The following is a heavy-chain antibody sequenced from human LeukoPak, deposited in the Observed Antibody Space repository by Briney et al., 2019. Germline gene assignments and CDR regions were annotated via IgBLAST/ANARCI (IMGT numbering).Heavy chain of an antibody. J-gene: IGHJ3*02. CDR3: TTAYSSSWYAFDI. D-gene: IGHD6-13*01. CDR1: GFTFSNAW. CDR2: IKSETDGGTT. V-gene: IGHV3-15*01. Sequence: GGSLRLSCAASGFTFSNAWMSWVRQAPGKGLEWVGRIKSETDGGTTDYAAPVKGRFTISRDDSKNTLYLQMNSLKTEDTAVYYCTTAYSSSWYAFDIWGQGTKVTVSS.